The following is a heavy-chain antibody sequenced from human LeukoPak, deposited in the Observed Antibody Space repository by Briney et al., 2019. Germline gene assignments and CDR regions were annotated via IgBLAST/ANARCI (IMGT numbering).Heavy chain of an antibody. CDR3: ARPPGVYDAFDI. V-gene: IGHV3-30*01. CDR2: ISYDGSNK. J-gene: IGHJ3*02. Sequence: GGSLRLSCAASGFTFSSYAMHWVRQAPGKELEWVAVISYDGSNKYYADSVKGRFTISRDNSKNTLYLQMNSLRAEDTAVYYCARPPGVYDAFDIWGQGTMVTVSS. D-gene: IGHD6-13*01. CDR1: GFTFSSYA.